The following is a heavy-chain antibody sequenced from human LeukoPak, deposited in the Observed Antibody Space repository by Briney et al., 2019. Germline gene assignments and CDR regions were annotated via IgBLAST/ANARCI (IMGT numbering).Heavy chain of an antibody. J-gene: IGHJ4*02. Sequence: ASVKVSCKVSGYTFTDYYMHWVQQAPGKGLEWMGLVDPEGGETIYAEKFQGRVTITADTSTDTAYMELSSLRSEDTAVYYCATPLWVAAAGTVDWGQGTLVTVSS. CDR3: ATPLWVAAAGTVD. D-gene: IGHD6-13*01. CDR1: GYTFTDYY. V-gene: IGHV1-69-2*01. CDR2: VDPEGGET.